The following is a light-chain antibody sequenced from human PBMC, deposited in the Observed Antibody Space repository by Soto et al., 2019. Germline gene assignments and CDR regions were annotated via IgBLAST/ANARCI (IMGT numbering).Light chain of an antibody. CDR3: QQYNSYSQYT. CDR1: QSISRW. CDR2: KAS. J-gene: IGKJ2*01. Sequence: DIQMAQSPSTLSASVGDRVTITCRASQSISRWLAWYHQKPGKAPKLLIYKASSLESGVPSRFSGSGSGTEFTLTISSLQPDDFATYYCQQYNSYSQYTFGQGTKLEIK. V-gene: IGKV1-5*03.